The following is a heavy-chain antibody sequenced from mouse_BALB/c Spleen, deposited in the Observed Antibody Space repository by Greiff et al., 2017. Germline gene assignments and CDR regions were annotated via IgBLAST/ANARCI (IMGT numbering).Heavy chain of an antibody. Sequence: VKLMESGPGLVQPSQSLSITCTVSGFSLTSYGVHWVRQSPGKGLEWLGVIWSGGSTDYNAAFISRLSISKDNSKSQVFFKMNSLQANDTAIYYCARTRANYWFAYWGQGTLVTVSA. CDR2: IWSGGST. CDR3: ARTRANYWFAY. D-gene: IGHD1-3*01. CDR1: GFSLTSYG. V-gene: IGHV2-2*02. J-gene: IGHJ3*01.